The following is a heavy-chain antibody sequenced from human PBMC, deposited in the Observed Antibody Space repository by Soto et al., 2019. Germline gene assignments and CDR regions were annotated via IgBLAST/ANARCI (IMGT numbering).Heavy chain of an antibody. Sequence: ASVKVSCKASGYNFNNYYMHWVRQAPGQEPEWMGIINVSGGSASYAQKFQDSVTITRDAYPSTVYMELSSMRSEDPAVYYCARDRLPAPTARITMLVLVTSYGMDVGGQGTTVTFSS. CDR1: GYNFNNYY. J-gene: IGHJ6*02. V-gene: IGHV1-46*02. D-gene: IGHD3-22*01. CDR3: ARDRLPAPTARITMLVLVTSYGMDV. CDR2: INVSGGSA.